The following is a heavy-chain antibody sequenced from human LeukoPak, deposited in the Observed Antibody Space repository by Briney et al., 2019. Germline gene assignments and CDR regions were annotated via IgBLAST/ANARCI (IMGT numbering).Heavy chain of an antibody. CDR1: GGSISSSSYY. J-gene: IGHJ4*02. Sequence: PSETLPLTCTVSGGSISSSSYYWGWIRQPPGKGLEWIGSIYYSGSTYYNPSLKSRVTISVDTSKNQFSLKLSSVTAADTAVYYCARGLAYFDYWGQGTLVTVSS. D-gene: IGHD3-22*01. CDR2: IYYSGST. CDR3: ARGLAYFDY. V-gene: IGHV4-39*07.